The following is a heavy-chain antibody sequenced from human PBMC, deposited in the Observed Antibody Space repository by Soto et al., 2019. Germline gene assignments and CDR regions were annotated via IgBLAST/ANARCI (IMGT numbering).Heavy chain of an antibody. J-gene: IGHJ3*02. CDR3: ARDVLTGTRGAFDI. V-gene: IGHV3-21*01. Sequence: GGSLRLSCAASGFTFSSYSMNWVRQAPGKGLEWVPSISSSSSYIYYADSVKGRFTISRDNAKNSLYLQMNSLRAEDTAVYYCARDVLTGTRGAFDIWGQGTMVTVSS. CDR2: ISSSSSYI. D-gene: IGHD1-20*01. CDR1: GFTFSSYS.